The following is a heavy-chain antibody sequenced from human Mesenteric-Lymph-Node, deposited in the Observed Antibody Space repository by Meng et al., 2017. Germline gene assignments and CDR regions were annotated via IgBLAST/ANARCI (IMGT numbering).Heavy chain of an antibody. J-gene: IGHJ4*02. V-gene: IGHV3-21*01. CDR2: ISSSSSYI. CDR3: ARGNVLSPGDDY. D-gene: IGHD1-14*01. Sequence: EGQGVEAGGGLVKPGGSLRLSCAASGFTFSSYRMNWVRQAPGKGLEWVSSISSSSSYIYYADSVKGRFTISRDNAKNSLYLQMNSLRAEDTAVYYCARGNVLSPGDDYWGQGTLVTVSS. CDR1: GFTFSSYR.